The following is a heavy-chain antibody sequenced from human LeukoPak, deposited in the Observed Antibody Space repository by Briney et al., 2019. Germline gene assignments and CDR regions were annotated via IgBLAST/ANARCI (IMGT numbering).Heavy chain of an antibody. CDR1: GFTFSSYS. CDR3: AKSATYYDSSGVDY. D-gene: IGHD3-22*01. J-gene: IGHJ4*02. CDR2: ISSSSSYI. V-gene: IGHV3-21*01. Sequence: GGSLRLSCAASGFTFSSYSMNWVRQAPGKGLEWVSSISSSSSYIYYADSVKGRFTISRDNAKNSLYLQMNSLRAEDTAVYYCAKSATYYDSSGVDYWGQGTLVTVSS.